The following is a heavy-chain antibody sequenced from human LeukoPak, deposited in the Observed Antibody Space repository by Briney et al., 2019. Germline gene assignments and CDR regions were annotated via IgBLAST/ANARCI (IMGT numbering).Heavy chain of an antibody. CDR2: ISSSGSTI. V-gene: IGHV3-48*03. Sequence: GGSLRLSCAASGFTFSSYEMNWVRPAPGKGLEWVSYISSSGSTIYYADSVKGRFTISRDNAKTSLYLQMNRLRAEDTAFYYCAREGVVVGRDFDYWGQGTVITVSS. CDR3: AREGVVVGRDFDY. CDR1: GFTFSSYE. D-gene: IGHD2-15*01. J-gene: IGHJ4*02.